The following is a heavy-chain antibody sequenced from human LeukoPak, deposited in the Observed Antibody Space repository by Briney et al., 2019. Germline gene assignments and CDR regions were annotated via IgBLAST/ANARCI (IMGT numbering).Heavy chain of an antibody. V-gene: IGHV1-2*02. CDR3: ARDPRADTAMVTGWFDP. D-gene: IGHD5-18*01. CDR2: INPNSGGT. J-gene: IGHJ5*02. CDR1: GYTFTGYY. Sequence: ASVKVSCKASGYTFTGYYMHWVRQATGQGLEWMGWINPNSGGTNYAQKFQGRVTMTRDTSISTAYMELSRLRSDDTAVYYCARDPRADTAMVTGWFDPWGQGTLVTVSS.